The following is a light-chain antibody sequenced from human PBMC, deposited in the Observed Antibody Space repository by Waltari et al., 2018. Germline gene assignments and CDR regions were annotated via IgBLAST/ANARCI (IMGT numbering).Light chain of an antibody. CDR3: QQYGSSPLYT. J-gene: IGKJ2*01. Sequence: EIVLTQSPGTLSLSPGARATLSCRASQSVSSSYLAWYQQKPGQAPRLRIYGASTRAAGIPDRFCGSGSWTDFTLTISRLEPEDFAVYYCQQYGSSPLYTFGQGTKLEIK. V-gene: IGKV3-20*01. CDR1: QSVSSSY. CDR2: GAS.